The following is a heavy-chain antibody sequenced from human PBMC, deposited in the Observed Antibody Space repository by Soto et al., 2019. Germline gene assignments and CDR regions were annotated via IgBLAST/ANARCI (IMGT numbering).Heavy chain of an antibody. J-gene: IGHJ4*02. CDR3: ARAGWYRFDY. D-gene: IGHD6-19*01. V-gene: IGHV3-74*01. CDR1: GLPFRTYW. Sequence: GGSLRLSCAASGLPFRTYWMHWVRQAPGKGLEWVSRINGDGTIITYADSVEGRFAISRDNAKNTLFLQMNSLRVEDTAVYYCARAGWYRFDYWGQGTLVTVSS. CDR2: INGDGTII.